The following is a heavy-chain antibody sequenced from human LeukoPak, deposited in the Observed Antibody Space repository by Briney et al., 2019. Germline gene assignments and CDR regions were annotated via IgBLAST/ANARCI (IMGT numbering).Heavy chain of an antibody. J-gene: IGHJ6*03. Sequence: PSETLSLTCGVSGDSITSSNWWSWVRQPPGKGLEWIGEIYHSGSINYNSSLKSRVTISLDKSKNQFSLKLSSVTAADTAVYYCARANDYGDPLPRYMDVWGKGTTVTISS. D-gene: IGHD4-17*01. CDR2: IYHSGSI. CDR1: GDSITSSNW. V-gene: IGHV4-4*02. CDR3: ARANDYGDPLPRYMDV.